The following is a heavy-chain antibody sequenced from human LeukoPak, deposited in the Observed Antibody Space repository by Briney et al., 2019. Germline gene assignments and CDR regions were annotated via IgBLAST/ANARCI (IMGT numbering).Heavy chain of an antibody. CDR3: ARWRGSGRDIPGDY. V-gene: IGHV3-48*03. J-gene: IGHJ4*02. CDR1: GFTFSSYE. CDR2: ISSSGSTI. Sequence: PGGSLRLSCAASGFTFSSYEMNWVRQAPGKGLEWVSYISSSGSTIYYADSVKGRFTISRDNAKNSLYLQMNSLRAEDTAVYYCARWRGSGRDIPGDYWGQGTLATVSS. D-gene: IGHD3-10*01.